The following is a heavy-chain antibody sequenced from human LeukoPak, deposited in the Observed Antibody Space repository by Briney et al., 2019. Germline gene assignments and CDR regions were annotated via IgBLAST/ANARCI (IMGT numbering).Heavy chain of an antibody. CDR2: ITGRGAHT. Sequence: ARTLRLSCAASAPSSSYYGMSCVRHAPGKGLEWVSSITGRGAHTFYADSVKGRFTISRDNSKNTLYLQMNTLRAEDTAFSYCADLAAGARWGQGTLVTVSS. J-gene: IGHJ4*02. CDR1: APSSSYYG. V-gene: IGHV3-23*01. CDR3: ADLAAGAR. D-gene: IGHD6-13*01.